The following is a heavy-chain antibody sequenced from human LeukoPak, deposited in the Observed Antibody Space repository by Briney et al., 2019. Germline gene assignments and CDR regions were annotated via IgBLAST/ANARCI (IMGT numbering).Heavy chain of an antibody. CDR1: GFTFSSYS. D-gene: IGHD6-13*01. CDR3: ARGRYSDSWYDYFDY. J-gene: IGHJ4*02. CDR2: SSSSGSPI. Sequence: GGSLRLSCAASGFTFSSYSMNWVRQAPGKGLEWVSYSSSSGSPIYYADSVKGRFTISRDNAKNSLYLQMTSLRDEDTAVYYCARGRYSDSWYDYFDYWGQGALVTVSS. V-gene: IGHV3-48*02.